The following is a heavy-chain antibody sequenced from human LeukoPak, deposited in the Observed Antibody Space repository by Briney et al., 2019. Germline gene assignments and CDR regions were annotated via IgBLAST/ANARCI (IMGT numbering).Heavy chain of an antibody. CDR1: GYTFTGYY. CDR3: ASPWGRWFGELIWYFDL. CDR2: INPNSGGT. Sequence: PSLKVSCKASGYTFTGYYIHWVRQAPEQGLEWMGWINPNSGGTNYAQRLQGRVTMTRGTSITTAYMELSRLRSDDTAVYYCASPWGRWFGELIWYFDLWGRGTLVTVSS. V-gene: IGHV1-2*02. D-gene: IGHD3-10*01. J-gene: IGHJ2*01.